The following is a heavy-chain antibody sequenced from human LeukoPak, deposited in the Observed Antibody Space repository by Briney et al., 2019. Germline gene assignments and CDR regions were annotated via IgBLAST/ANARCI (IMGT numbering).Heavy chain of an antibody. Sequence: SETLSLTCTVSGGSISSYYWTWIRQSPGKGLEWIGYTYYSGSTNYNPSLKSRVTISVDTSKNQFSLKLSSVTAADTAVYYCARRSGLAFDIWGQGTMVTVSS. D-gene: IGHD6-19*01. V-gene: IGHV4-59*01. J-gene: IGHJ3*02. CDR1: GGSISSYY. CDR3: ARRSGLAFDI. CDR2: TYYSGST.